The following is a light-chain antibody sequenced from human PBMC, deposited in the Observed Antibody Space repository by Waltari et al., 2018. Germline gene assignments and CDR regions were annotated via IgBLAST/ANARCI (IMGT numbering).Light chain of an antibody. J-gene: IGKJ2*01. CDR3: QQYDTSPGT. CDR2: GAS. Sequence: EIVLTQSPATLSLSPGARATLSCRASQSLSVAYLAWYQQKSGQAPRLLIYGASYRATAVPDRFSGSGSGTDFTLTISRLEPEDFAVYYCQQYDTSPGTFGQGTKLEIK. CDR1: QSLSVAY. V-gene: IGKV3-20*01.